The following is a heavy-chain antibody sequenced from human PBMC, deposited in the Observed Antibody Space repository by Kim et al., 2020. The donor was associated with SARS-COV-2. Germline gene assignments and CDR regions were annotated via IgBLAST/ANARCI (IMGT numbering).Heavy chain of an antibody. J-gene: IGHJ4*02. Sequence: SETLSLTCAVYGGSFSGYYWSWIRQPPGKGLEWIGEINHSGSTNYNPSLKSRVTISVDTSKNQFSLKLSSVTAADTAVYYCARRENSSGWYEGGLFDYWGQGTLVTVSS. CDR2: INHSGST. CDR1: GGSFSGYY. V-gene: IGHV4-34*01. CDR3: ARRENSSGWYEGGLFDY. D-gene: IGHD6-19*01.